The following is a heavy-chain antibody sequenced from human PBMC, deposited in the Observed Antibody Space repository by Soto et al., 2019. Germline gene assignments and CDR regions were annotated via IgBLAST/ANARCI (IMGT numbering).Heavy chain of an antibody. Sequence: GGSLRLSCAASGFTFRSYNMNWVRRAPGKGLEWVSYISSSSSTIYYADSVKGRFTISRDNAKNSLYLQMNSLRAEDTAVYYCARDTVGWFDPWGQGTLVTVSS. J-gene: IGHJ5*02. CDR2: ISSSSSTI. V-gene: IGHV3-48*01. CDR3: ARDTVGWFDP. D-gene: IGHD4-17*01. CDR1: GFTFRSYN.